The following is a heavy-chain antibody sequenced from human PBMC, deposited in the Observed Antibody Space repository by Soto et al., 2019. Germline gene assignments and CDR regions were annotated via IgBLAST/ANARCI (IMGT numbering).Heavy chain of an antibody. CDR2: IYYSGST. D-gene: IGHD2-8*02. CDR1: GGSISTYY. Sequence: QVQLQESGPGLVKPSETLSLTCTVSGGSISTYYWSWIRQSPGKELEWIGYIYYSGSTSYDPSLKGRILMSVDPSKNQFSLTLASMTPADTAVYYSAIVRDGQSPYCYFDYWGQGTLVTVSS. CDR3: AIVRDGQSPYCYFDY. V-gene: IGHV4-59*01. J-gene: IGHJ4*02.